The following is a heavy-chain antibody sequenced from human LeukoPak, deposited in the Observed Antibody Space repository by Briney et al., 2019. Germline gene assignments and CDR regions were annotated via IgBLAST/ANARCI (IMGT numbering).Heavy chain of an antibody. CDR2: INPGGGST. V-gene: IGHV1-46*01. CDR3: ARAPYDSVLKRLGAFDI. CDR1: GYTFTSYY. D-gene: IGHD3-22*01. J-gene: IGHJ3*02. Sequence: ASVTVSCKASGYTFTSYYMHWVRQAPGQGLEWLGIINPGGGSTTYAQKFQGRVTITADKSTSTAYMELSSLRSEDTAVYYCARAPYDSVLKRLGAFDIWGQGTMVTVSS.